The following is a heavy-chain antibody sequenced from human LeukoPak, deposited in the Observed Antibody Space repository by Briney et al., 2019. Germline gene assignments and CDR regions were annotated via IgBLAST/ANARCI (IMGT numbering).Heavy chain of an antibody. CDR3: ARDRYYDSSGYLNDAFDI. V-gene: IGHV4-34*01. CDR1: GGPFSDYY. D-gene: IGHD3-22*01. CDR2: INHSGST. Sequence: SETLSLTCAVYGGPFSDYYWSWIRQPPGKGLEWIGKINHSGSTNFRPSLKSRVTISIDTSKNQFSLKLSSVTAADTAVYYCARDRYYDSSGYLNDAFDIWGQGTMVTVSS. J-gene: IGHJ3*02.